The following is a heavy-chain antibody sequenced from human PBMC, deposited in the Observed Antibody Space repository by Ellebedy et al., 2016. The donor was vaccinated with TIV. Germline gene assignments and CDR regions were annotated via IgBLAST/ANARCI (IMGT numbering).Heavy chain of an antibody. D-gene: IGHD2-15*01. Sequence: PGGSLRLSCAASGFTFSVTWMSWARQAPGKGLEWVARIKYDGADKDYVDSVRGRFTISRDNAKNSLYLQMNSLRAEDTAVYYCATGARSEGGYWGQGTLVTVSS. CDR3: ATGARSEGGY. J-gene: IGHJ4*02. CDR1: GFTFSVTW. V-gene: IGHV3-7*01. CDR2: IKYDGADK.